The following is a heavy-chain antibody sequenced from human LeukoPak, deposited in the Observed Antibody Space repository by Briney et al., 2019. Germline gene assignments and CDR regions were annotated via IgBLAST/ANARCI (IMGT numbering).Heavy chain of an antibody. J-gene: IGHJ5*01. CDR3: ARDNSGYGWFDY. Sequence: SETLSLTCTVSGDSINSGAYYWSWIRQHPGKGLEWIGNILYSGSTWYNPSLKSPITISVDTSKNQFSLKLSPVTAADTAVYYCARDNSGYGWFDYWGQGTLVTVSS. D-gene: IGHD5-12*01. CDR2: ILYSGST. V-gene: IGHV4-31*01. CDR1: GDSINSGAYY.